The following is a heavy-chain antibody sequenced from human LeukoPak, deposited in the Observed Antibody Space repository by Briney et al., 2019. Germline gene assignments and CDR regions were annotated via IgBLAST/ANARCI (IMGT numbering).Heavy chain of an antibody. CDR3: ARGPLGDYYVDY. Sequence: SVKVSCKASGGTFSSYAISWVRQAPGQGLEWMGRIIPIFGIANYAQKFQGRVTITADKSTSTAYMELSSLRSEDTAVYYCARGPLGDYYVDYWGQGTLVTVSS. V-gene: IGHV1-69*04. D-gene: IGHD3-10*01. CDR2: IIPIFGIA. J-gene: IGHJ4*02. CDR1: GGTFSSYA.